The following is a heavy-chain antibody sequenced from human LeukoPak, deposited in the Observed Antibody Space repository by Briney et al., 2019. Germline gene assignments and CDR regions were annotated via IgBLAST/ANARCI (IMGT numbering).Heavy chain of an antibody. Sequence: VGSLRLSCAASGFTFSDSYMTWVRQAPGKGVEWVAYISGSGHDINYSDSVKGRFTISRDNAKNSLYLQMSSLRVEDTAVYYCTRDPRHFDSCGQGTLVTVSS. V-gene: IGHV3-11*04. CDR1: GFTFSDSY. J-gene: IGHJ5*01. CDR3: TRDPRHFDS. D-gene: IGHD6-6*01. CDR2: ISGSGHDI.